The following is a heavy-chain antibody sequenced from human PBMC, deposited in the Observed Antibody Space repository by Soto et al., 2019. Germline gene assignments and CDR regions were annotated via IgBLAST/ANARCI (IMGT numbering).Heavy chain of an antibody. CDR2: IYYNGST. Sequence: PSETLSLTCTVSSYSISTTRSYWGWIRQPPGKGLEWIGSIYYNGSTYYKPSLKSRVTISVDTSKNQFSLELSSVTAADTAVYYCARLPRDGIAARPAVDYWGQGTLVTVSS. D-gene: IGHD6-6*01. CDR3: ARLPRDGIAARPAVDY. CDR1: SYSISTTRSY. V-gene: IGHV4-39*01. J-gene: IGHJ4*02.